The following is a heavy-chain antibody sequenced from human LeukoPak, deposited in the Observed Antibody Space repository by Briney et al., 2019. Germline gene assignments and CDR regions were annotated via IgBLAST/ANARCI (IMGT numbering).Heavy chain of an antibody. CDR1: GFTFSDYY. D-gene: IGHD4-17*01. V-gene: IGHV3-11*04. J-gene: IGHJ4*02. Sequence: KPGGSLRLSCAACGFTFSDYYMSWIRQAPGKGLEWVSYISSSGSTIYYADSVKGRFTISRDNAKNSLYLQMNSLRAEDTAVYYCARDFYGDSFYFDYWGQGTLVTVSS. CDR3: ARDFYGDSFYFDY. CDR2: ISSSGSTI.